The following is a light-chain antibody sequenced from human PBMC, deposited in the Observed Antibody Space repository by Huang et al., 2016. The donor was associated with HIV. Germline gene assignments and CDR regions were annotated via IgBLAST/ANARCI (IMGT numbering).Light chain of an antibody. J-gene: IGKJ3*01. V-gene: IGKV3-15*01. CDR1: QSVATH. Sequence: EIIMTQFPATLSLSPGERATLSCRASQSVATHSAWYQQKPGQAPRLLIFGASNRATGVPDRVSGSGSGKEFTLTIGNLQSEDFAVYYCQQYNTSPTTFGPGTRVDVK. CDR2: GAS. CDR3: QQYNTSPTT.